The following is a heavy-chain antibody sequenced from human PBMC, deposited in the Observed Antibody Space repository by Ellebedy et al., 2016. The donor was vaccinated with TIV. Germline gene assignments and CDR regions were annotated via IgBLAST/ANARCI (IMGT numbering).Heavy chain of an antibody. CDR3: ATSRARVY. V-gene: IGHV3-21*01. J-gene: IGHJ4*02. CDR1: GFTFSSYT. Sequence: PGGSLRLSCAASGFTFSSYTINWVRQTPGKGLEWVSSISSSGSYLYYADSVKGRFTISRDNAKNSLYLQMNSLRVDDTDVYYCATSRARVYWGQGTLVTVSS. CDR2: ISSSGSYL.